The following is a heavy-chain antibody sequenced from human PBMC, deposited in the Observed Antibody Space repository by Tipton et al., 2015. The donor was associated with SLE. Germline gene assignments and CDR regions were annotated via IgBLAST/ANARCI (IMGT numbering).Heavy chain of an antibody. CDR1: GGSVSSYY. CDR3: ARGLLGEEI. J-gene: IGHJ2*01. Sequence: LRLSCTVSGGSVSSYYWSWIRQPPREGLGWIGYIYYSGSTNYNPSLKSRVTLSLDTSKNQFSLKLSSVTAADTAVYYCARGLLGEEIWGRGTLVTVSS. V-gene: IGHV4-59*02. CDR2: IYYSGST. D-gene: IGHD2/OR15-2a*01.